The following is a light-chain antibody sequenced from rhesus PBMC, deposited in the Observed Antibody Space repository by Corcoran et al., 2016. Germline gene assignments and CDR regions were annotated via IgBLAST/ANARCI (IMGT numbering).Light chain of an antibody. CDR2: RAS. CDR1: QGISNW. J-gene: IGKJ4*01. Sequence: DIQMTQSPSSLSASVGDRVTITCRASQGISNWLAWYQQKPGKTPKLLIYRASNLEKGVPSRFSGSGSGTECTLTISSLQPEDIATYYCQQHDNSPLTFGGGTKGELK. V-gene: IGKV1-69*01. CDR3: QQHDNSPLT.